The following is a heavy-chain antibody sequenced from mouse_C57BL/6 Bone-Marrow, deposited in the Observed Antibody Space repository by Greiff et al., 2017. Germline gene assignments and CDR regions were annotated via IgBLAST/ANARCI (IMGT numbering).Heavy chain of an antibody. Sequence: EVQLQQSGAELVRPGASVKLSCTASGFNIKDDYMHWVKQRPEQGLEWIGWIDPENGDTEYASKFQGKATITADTSSNTAYLQLSSLTSEDTAVYYCTGCYYDYFDDWGQGTTLTVSS. CDR2: IDPENGDT. J-gene: IGHJ2*01. CDR1: GFNIKDDY. CDR3: TGCYYDYFDD. V-gene: IGHV14-4*01. D-gene: IGHD1-1*01.